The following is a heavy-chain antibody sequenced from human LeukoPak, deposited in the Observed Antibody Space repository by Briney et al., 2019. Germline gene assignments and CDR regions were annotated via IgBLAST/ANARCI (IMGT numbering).Heavy chain of an antibody. V-gene: IGHV4-30-2*01. CDR2: INHSGST. J-gene: IGHJ6*02. CDR1: GGSISSGGYY. D-gene: IGHD6-19*01. CDR3: ARGLVPYYYYGMDV. Sequence: PSQTLSLTCTVSGGSISSGGYYWSWIRQPPGKGLEWIGEINHSGSTNYNPSLKSRVTISVDTSKNQFSLKLSSVTAADTAVYYCARGLVPYYYYGMDVWGQGTTVTVSS.